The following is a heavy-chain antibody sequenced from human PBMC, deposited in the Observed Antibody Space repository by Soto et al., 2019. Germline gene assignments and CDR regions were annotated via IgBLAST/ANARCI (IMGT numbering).Heavy chain of an antibody. CDR1: GFTFSGSA. CDR3: TRQISTNKWLVSDAFDI. D-gene: IGHD6-19*01. CDR2: IRSKANSSAT. V-gene: IGHV3-73*01. Sequence: GGSLRLSCAASGFTFSGSAMHWGRQASGKGLEWVGRIRSKANSSATEYAASVKGRFTISRDYSNNTAYLQMNSLKSEATAVYSCTRQISTNKWLVSDAFDIWGQGTMVTVSS. J-gene: IGHJ3*02.